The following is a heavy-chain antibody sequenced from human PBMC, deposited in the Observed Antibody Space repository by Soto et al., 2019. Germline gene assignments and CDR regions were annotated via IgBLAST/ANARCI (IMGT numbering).Heavy chain of an antibody. V-gene: IGHV3-23*01. D-gene: IGHD3-22*01. CDR3: AKVERYYYDSSGYYSSPLF. CDR1: GFTFSSYA. CDR2: ISGSGGTT. Sequence: EVQLLESGGGLVQPGGSLRLSCAASGFTFSSYAMSWVRQAPGKGLEWVSAISGSGGTTYYADSVKGRFTISRDTSKNTLYLQMNSLRAEDTAVYYCAKVERYYYDSSGYYSSPLFWGQGTLVTVSS. J-gene: IGHJ4*02.